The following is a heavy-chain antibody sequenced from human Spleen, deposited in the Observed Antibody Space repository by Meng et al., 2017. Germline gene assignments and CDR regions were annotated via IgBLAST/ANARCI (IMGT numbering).Heavy chain of an antibody. Sequence: GESLKISCAASGFTVSSNEMSWVRQAPGKGLEWVSSISGDSTYYADSVKGRFTISRDNSKNTLYLQMNSLRAEDTAVYYCAKDRSTSSSWYGTFDYWGQGMRVTVSS. CDR1: GFTVSSNE. CDR2: ISGDST. CDR3: AKDRSTSSSWYGTFDY. V-gene: IGHV3-38-3*01. J-gene: IGHJ4*02. D-gene: IGHD6-13*01.